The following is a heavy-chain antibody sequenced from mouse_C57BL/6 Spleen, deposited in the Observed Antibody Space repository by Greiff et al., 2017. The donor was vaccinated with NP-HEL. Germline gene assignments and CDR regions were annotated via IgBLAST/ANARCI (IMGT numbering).Heavy chain of an antibody. CDR3: ARTQGGNFLFDY. CDR2: IYPGDGDT. J-gene: IGHJ2*01. D-gene: IGHD2-1*01. Sequence: VKLMASGAELVKPGASVKISCKASGYAFSSYWMNWVKQRPGKGLEWIGQIYPGDGDTNYNGKFKGKATLTADKSSSTSYMQLSSLTSEDSAVYFCARTQGGNFLFDYWGQGTTLTVSS. V-gene: IGHV1-80*01. CDR1: GYAFSSYW.